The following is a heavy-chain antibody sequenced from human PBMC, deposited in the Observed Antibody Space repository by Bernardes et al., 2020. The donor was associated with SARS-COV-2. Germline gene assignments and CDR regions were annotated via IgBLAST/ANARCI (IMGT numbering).Heavy chain of an antibody. CDR1: GFTVSSNY. D-gene: IGHD3-22*01. Sequence: GGSLRLSCAASGFTVSSNYMSWVRQAPGKGLEWVSVIYSGGSTYYADSVKGRFTISRDNSKNTLYLQMNSLRAEDTAVYYCARARHYYDSSGYYLLYYFDYWGQGTLVTVSS. CDR2: IYSGGST. CDR3: ARARHYYDSSGYYLLYYFDY. J-gene: IGHJ4*02. V-gene: IGHV3-66*01.